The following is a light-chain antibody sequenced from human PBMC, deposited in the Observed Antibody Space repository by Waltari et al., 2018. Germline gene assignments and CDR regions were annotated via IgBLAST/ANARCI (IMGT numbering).Light chain of an antibody. Sequence: QSALTQPASVSGSPGQSITISCTGSTSVVGNYNLVPWYQQHPGKAPKRMIYAVSKRPSGVSDRFSGSKSGDTASLTISGLQPEDEADYFCCSYAGSSKGVFGGGTKVTVL. J-gene: IGLJ2*01. V-gene: IGLV2-23*02. CDR3: CSYAGSSKGV. CDR2: AVS. CDR1: TSVVGNYNL.